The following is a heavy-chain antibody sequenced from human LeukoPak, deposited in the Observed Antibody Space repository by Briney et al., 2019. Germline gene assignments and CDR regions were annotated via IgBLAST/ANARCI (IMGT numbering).Heavy chain of an antibody. CDR3: ARGPITADGPFHSPNA. D-gene: IGHD6-13*01. CDR2: ITERGST. V-gene: IGHV4-34*01. J-gene: IGHJ5*02. Sequence: PSETLSLTCAVSGGSFSGHYWSWIRQSPGKGLEWIGEITERGSTNYTPSLKSRVTISRDTSKNHFSLTVTSVTAADTAVYYCARGPITADGPFHSPNAWGQGTLVTVSS. CDR1: GGSFSGHY.